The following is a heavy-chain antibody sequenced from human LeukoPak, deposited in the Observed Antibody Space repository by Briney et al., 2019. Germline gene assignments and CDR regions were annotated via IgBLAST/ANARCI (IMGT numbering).Heavy chain of an antibody. V-gene: IGHV3-74*01. CDR1: GFAFSSFW. J-gene: IGHJ4*02. D-gene: IGHD1/OR15-1a*01. CDR2: ISSDGSST. Sequence: GGSLRLSCAASGFAFSSFWMHWVCQVPGKGLVWVSTISSDGSSTYYADSVKGRFTFSRDNARNTLYLQMNSLRAEDTAVYYCAKYGVTGTRGIDYWGQGTLVTVSS. CDR3: AKYGVTGTRGIDY.